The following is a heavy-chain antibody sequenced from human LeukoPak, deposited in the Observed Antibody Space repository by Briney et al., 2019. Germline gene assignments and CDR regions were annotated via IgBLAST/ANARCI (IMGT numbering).Heavy chain of an antibody. CDR1: SGSFNNYY. Sequence: SETLSLTCAVLSGSFNNYYWSWIRQPPGKGLEWVGEINHSGSTTYNSSLKSRVIISVDTSRNQFSLNLNSVTAADTAVYYCARRGSEGGRCIDAWGQGILVTVSS. CDR2: INHSGST. D-gene: IGHD2-8*01. CDR3: ARRGSEGGRCIDA. V-gene: IGHV4-34*01. J-gene: IGHJ5*02.